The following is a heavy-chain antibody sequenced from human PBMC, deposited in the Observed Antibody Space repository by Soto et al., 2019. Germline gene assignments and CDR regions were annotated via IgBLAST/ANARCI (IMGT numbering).Heavy chain of an antibody. CDR2: IIPIFGTA. CDR1: GGTFSSYA. CDR3: ARGKGRYCGGDCYSYFDY. Sequence: QVQLVQSGAEVKKPGSSVKVSCKASGGTFSSYAISWVRQAPGQGLEWMGGIIPIFGTANYAQKFQGRVTITADXFTXTXCMELSSLRSEDTAVYYCARGKGRYCGGDCYSYFDYWGQGTLVTVSS. V-gene: IGHV1-69*12. D-gene: IGHD2-21*02. J-gene: IGHJ4*02.